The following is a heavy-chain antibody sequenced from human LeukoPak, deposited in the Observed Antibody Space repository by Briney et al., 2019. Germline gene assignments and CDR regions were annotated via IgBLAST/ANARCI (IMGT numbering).Heavy chain of an antibody. CDR2: IYYSGST. D-gene: IGHD5-18*01. CDR1: GGSISSYY. CDR3: ARRMIDTATVDY. J-gene: IGHJ4*02. V-gene: IGHV4-59*01. Sequence: TSETLSLTCTVSGGSISSYYWSWIRQPPGKGLEWIGYIYYSGSTNYNPSLKSRVTISVDTSKNQFSLKLSSVTAADTAVYYCARRMIDTATVDYWGQGTLVTVSS.